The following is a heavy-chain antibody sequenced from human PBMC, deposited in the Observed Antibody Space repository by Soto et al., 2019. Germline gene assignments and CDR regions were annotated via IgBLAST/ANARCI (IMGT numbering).Heavy chain of an antibody. CDR1: GYTFTSYG. Sequence: ASVKVSCKASGYTFTSYGISWVRQAPGQGLEWMGWISTYNGNTNYAQKLQGRVTMTTDTSTNTAYMDLRSLTSDDTAVYFCARRLGSYYYGMDAWGQGTTVTVSS. D-gene: IGHD3-16*01. CDR3: ARRLGSYYYGMDA. CDR2: ISTYNGNT. J-gene: IGHJ6*02. V-gene: IGHV1-18*01.